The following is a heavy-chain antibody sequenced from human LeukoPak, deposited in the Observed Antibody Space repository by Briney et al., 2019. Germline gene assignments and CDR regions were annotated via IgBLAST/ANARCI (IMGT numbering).Heavy chain of an antibody. CDR2: ISSSGSYI. Sequence: GGSLRLSCASSGFTFTRYSMNWVREAPGKGLEWVSSISSSGSYIFYAQSVEGRFIISRDNSKNSHYLQMNSLRVDDTAVYFCARGTYRSSSPSIGMPYYLDYWGQGILVTVSS. J-gene: IGHJ4*02. V-gene: IGHV3-21*01. CDR3: ARGTYRSSSPSIGMPYYLDY. D-gene: IGHD6-6*01. CDR1: GFTFTRYS.